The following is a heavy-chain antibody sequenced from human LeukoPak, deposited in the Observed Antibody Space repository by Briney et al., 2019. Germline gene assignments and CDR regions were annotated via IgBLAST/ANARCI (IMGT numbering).Heavy chain of an antibody. CDR1: GFTFSSYS. CDR3: ARGSSWSFDY. J-gene: IGHJ4*02. Sequence: PGGSLRLSCAASGFTFSSYSMNWIRQAPGKGLEWVANIKQDGSEKYYVDSVKGRFTISRDNAKNSLYLQMNSLRAEDTAVYYCARGSSWSFDYWGQGTLVTVSS. CDR2: IKQDGSEK. V-gene: IGHV3-7*01. D-gene: IGHD6-13*01.